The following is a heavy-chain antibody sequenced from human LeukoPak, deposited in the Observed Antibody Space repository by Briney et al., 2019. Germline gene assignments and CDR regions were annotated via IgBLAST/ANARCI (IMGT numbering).Heavy chain of an antibody. CDR3: AKDYYYDSSGYYYGSPYYFDY. CDR1: GFTVDDYA. D-gene: IGHD3-22*01. CDR2: ISCNSGSI. Sequence: GRSLRLSCAASGFTVDDYAMHWVRQAPGTGLASVSGISCNSGSIGYADSVKGRFTISRDNAKNSLYLQMNSLRAEDTALYYCAKDYYYDSSGYYYGSPYYFDYWGQGTLVTVSS. V-gene: IGHV3-9*01. J-gene: IGHJ4*02.